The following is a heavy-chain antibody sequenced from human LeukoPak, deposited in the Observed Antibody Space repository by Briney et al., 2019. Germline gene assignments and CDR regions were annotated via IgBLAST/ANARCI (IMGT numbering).Heavy chain of an antibody. V-gene: IGHV3-48*03. CDR2: ISKSGSTI. CDR3: ARASSKQLAGYLPDGFDI. Sequence: PGGSPRLSCAASTFTFSSYEMIWVRQAPGRGLEWVPYISKSGSTIYYADSVKGRFTISRDNAKNSLSPQMNSLRADDAAVYYCARASSKQLAGYLPDGFDIWGQGTMVTHSS. J-gene: IGHJ3*02. CDR1: TFTFSSYE. D-gene: IGHD3-9*01.